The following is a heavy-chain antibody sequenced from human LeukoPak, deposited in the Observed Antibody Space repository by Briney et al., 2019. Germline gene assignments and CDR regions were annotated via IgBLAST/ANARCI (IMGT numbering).Heavy chain of an antibody. J-gene: IGHJ4*02. Sequence: MAGGSLRLSCAASGFTFSSYEMNWVRQAPGKGLEWVSSISSSSSYIYHADSVKGRFTISRDNAKNSLYLQMNSLRAEDTAVYYCARDTPAFSGPADYWGQGTLVTVSS. CDR1: GFTFSSYE. D-gene: IGHD1-26*01. CDR2: ISSSSSYI. CDR3: ARDTPAFSGPADY. V-gene: IGHV3-21*01.